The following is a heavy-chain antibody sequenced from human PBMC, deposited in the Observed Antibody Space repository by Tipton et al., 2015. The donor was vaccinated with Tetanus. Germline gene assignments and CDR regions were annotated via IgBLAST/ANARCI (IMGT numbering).Heavy chain of an antibody. CDR1: GGSISSSSYY. D-gene: IGHD4-17*01. CDR2: IYYSGST. J-gene: IGHJ3*02. V-gene: IGHV4-39*01. Sequence: TLSLTCTVSGGSISSSSYYWGWIRQPPGKGLECIGSIYYSGSTYYNPSLKSRVTISVDTSKNQFSLKLSSVTAADTAVYYCARHDYGDYGAFDIWGQGTMVTVSS. CDR3: ARHDYGDYGAFDI.